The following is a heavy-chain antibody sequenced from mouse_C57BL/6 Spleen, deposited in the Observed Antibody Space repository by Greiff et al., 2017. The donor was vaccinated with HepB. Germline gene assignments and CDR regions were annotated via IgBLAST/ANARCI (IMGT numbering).Heavy chain of an antibody. CDR1: GFTFSDYG. J-gene: IGHJ4*01. D-gene: IGHD2-1*01. V-gene: IGHV5-17*01. CDR2: ISSGSSTI. CDR3: ATTYGNYDAMDY. Sequence: EVQLLESGGGLVKPGGSLKLSCAASGFTFSDYGMHWVRQAPEKGLEWVAYISSGSSTIYYADTVKGRFTITRDNAKNTLFLQMTSLRSEDTAIYYCATTYGNYDAMDYWGQGTSVTVSS.